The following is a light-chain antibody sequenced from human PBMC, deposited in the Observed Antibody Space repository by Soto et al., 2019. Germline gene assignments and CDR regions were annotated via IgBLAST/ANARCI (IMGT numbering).Light chain of an antibody. J-gene: IGKJ1*01. CDR1: QSISSY. CDR2: DAV. V-gene: IGKV1-39*01. CDR3: QQTYIPPPT. Sequence: DIQMTQSPSSLAASIGDRVTITCRASQSISSYLNWYQHKPGTAPKVLIYDAVNLQSGVPSRFSGSGSGTDFTLTISSLQVEDFGTYYCQQTYIPPPTFGQGTKVEIK.